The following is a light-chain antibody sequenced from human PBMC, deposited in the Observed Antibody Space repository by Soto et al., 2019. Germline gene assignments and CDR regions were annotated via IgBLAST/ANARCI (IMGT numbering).Light chain of an antibody. CDR3: QQSYKSPPT. J-gene: IGKJ1*01. Sequence: DIQMTQSPSSLSASVGDRVTITCRASQTINSNLNWYQQKPGKVPRLLIYAASSLQTGVPSRFSGSGSGTDFTLTISSLQPEDFATFYCQQSYKSPPTFGQGTKVE. CDR1: QTINSN. CDR2: AAS. V-gene: IGKV1-39*01.